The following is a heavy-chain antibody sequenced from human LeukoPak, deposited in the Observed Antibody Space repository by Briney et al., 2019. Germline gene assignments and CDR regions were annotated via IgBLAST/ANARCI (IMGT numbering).Heavy chain of an antibody. Sequence: GGSLRLSCAASGFTFSSYAMSWVRQAPGKGLEWVSGISGSDGSTNYADSVKGRLTISRENSKNTLYLQMNSLRAEDTAVYYCAKDSAKKYDDYWGQGTLVTVSS. J-gene: IGHJ4*02. CDR3: AKDSAKKYDDY. D-gene: IGHD2/OR15-2a*01. CDR2: ISGSDGST. V-gene: IGHV3-23*01. CDR1: GFTFSSYA.